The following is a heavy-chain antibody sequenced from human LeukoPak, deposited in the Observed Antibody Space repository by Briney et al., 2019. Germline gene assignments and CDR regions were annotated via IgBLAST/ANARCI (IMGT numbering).Heavy chain of an antibody. CDR3: AKDRTYSGSYAGAFDI. Sequence: GGSLRLSCAASGFTFDDYALHWVRQAPGKGLEWVSGISWNSGSIGYADSVKGRFTISRDNAKNSLYLQMNSLRAEDMALYYCAKDRTYSGSYAGAFDIWGQGTMVTVSS. CDR2: ISWNSGSI. V-gene: IGHV3-9*03. CDR1: GFTFDDYA. D-gene: IGHD1-26*01. J-gene: IGHJ3*02.